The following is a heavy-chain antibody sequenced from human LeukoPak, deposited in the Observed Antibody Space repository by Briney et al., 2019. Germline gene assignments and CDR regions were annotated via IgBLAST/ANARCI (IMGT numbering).Heavy chain of an antibody. V-gene: IGHV3-11*06. D-gene: IGHD6-13*01. CDR1: GFTFSDYY. CDR2: ISSGSSFI. Sequence: PGGSLRLSCAASGFTFSDYYMSWIRQAPGKGLEWVSYISSGSSFIYYADSVKGRFTISRDNAKNSLYLQMNSLRAEDTAVYYCARDSGSPQDAFDIWGHGTMVTVSS. CDR3: ARDSGSPQDAFDI. J-gene: IGHJ3*02.